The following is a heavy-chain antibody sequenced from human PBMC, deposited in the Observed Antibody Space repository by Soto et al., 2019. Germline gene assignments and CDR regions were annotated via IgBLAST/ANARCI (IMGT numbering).Heavy chain of an antibody. Sequence: SETLSLICTVSGGSISSGDYYWSWIRQPPGKGLEWIGYIYYSGSTYYNPSLKSRVTISVDTSKNQFSLKLSSVTAADTAVYYCARVRSGTYYYYYYGMDVWGQGTTVTVSS. CDR3: ARVRSGTYYYYYYGMDV. D-gene: IGHD3-3*01. CDR2: IYYSGST. CDR1: GGSISSGDYY. V-gene: IGHV4-30-4*01. J-gene: IGHJ6*02.